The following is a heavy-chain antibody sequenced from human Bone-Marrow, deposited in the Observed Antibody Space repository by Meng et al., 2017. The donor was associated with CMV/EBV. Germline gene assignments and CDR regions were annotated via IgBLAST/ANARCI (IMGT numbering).Heavy chain of an antibody. D-gene: IGHD6-13*01. CDR3: AKQGLAIAAAGTFDY. V-gene: IGHV3-23*01. CDR2: ISGGGDIT. Sequence: GESLKISCAASGFTFSSYAMSWVRQAPGKGLEWVSYISGGGDITDSADSVKGRFTTSRDNSKNTVYLQMNSLRAEDTAVYYCAKQGLAIAAAGTFDYWGQGPVVNVSS. J-gene: IGHJ4*02. CDR1: GFTFSSYA.